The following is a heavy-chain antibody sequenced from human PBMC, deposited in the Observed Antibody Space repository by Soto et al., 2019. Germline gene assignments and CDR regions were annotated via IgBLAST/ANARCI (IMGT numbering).Heavy chain of an antibody. CDR2: IYPGDSDT. J-gene: IGHJ6*02. CDR3: ARTSAAGKCYYGMDV. V-gene: IGHV5-51*01. D-gene: IGHD6-13*01. CDR1: GDNCAGYW. Sequence: VEPLRVCRKGSGDNCAGYWGGWVRQMPGKGLEWMGIIYPGDSDTRYSPSFQGQVTISADKSISTAYLQWSSLKASDTAMYYCARTSAAGKCYYGMDVWGQGPTVTAP.